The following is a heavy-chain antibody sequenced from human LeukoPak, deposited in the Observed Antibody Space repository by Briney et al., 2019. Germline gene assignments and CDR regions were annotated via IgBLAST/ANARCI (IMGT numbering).Heavy chain of an antibody. V-gene: IGHV1-18*01. Sequence: VASVKVSCKASGYTFSSFAISWVRQAPGQGLEWMGWISPYNGNTNYALKLQGRVTMTTDTSTITAYMELRSLRADDTAVYYCARSGESSGSAAFDIWGQGTMVTVSS. D-gene: IGHD3-22*01. J-gene: IGHJ3*02. CDR2: ISPYNGNT. CDR1: GYTFSSFA. CDR3: ARSGESSGSAAFDI.